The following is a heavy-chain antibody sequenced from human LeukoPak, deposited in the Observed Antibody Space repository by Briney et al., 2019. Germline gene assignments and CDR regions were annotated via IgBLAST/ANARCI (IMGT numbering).Heavy chain of an antibody. Sequence: ASVKVSCKASGYAFTSYYMHWVRQAPGQGLEWMGIIIPSGGSTSYAQKFQGRVTMTRDTSTSTVYMELSSLRSEDTAVYYCARDSKARNYYDSSGGPYYFDYWGQGTLVTVSS. V-gene: IGHV1-46*01. CDR1: GYAFTSYY. D-gene: IGHD3-22*01. CDR2: IIPSGGST. J-gene: IGHJ4*02. CDR3: ARDSKARNYYDSSGGPYYFDY.